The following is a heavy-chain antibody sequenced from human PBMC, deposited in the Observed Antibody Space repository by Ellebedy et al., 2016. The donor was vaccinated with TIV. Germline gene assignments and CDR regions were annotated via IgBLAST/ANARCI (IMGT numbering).Heavy chain of an antibody. CDR1: GGSISSGDYY. J-gene: IGHJ4*02. CDR2: TYYSGST. Sequence: SETLSLTXTVSGGSISSGDYYWSWIRQPPGKGLEWIGYTYYSGSTYDNPSLKSRLVISVDTSKNQFSLKLRSVTAADTAVYYCARGGPDPETYYRGFFDYWGQGILVTVSS. CDR3: ARGGPDPETYYRGFFDY. V-gene: IGHV4-30-4*01. D-gene: IGHD3-10*01.